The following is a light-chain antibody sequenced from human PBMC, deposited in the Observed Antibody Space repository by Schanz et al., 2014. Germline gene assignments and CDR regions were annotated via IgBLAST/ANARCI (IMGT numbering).Light chain of an antibody. CDR2: GAS. Sequence: EIVLTQSPATLSLSPGERATLSCRASQSVSSYLAWYQQKPGQAPRLLIYGASSRATGIPARFSGSGSGTEFTLTISSLQPEDFATYYCQQYNYWPPFTFGQGTKLEIK. V-gene: IGKV3D-15*01. J-gene: IGKJ2*01. CDR3: QQYNYWPPFT. CDR1: QSVSSY.